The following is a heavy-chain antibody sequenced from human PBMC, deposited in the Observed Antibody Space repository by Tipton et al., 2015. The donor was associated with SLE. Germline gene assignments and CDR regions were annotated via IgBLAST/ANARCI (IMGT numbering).Heavy chain of an antibody. CDR3: ASLKWEPPFGYFDY. V-gene: IGHV4-4*07. D-gene: IGHD1-26*01. CDR1: GGSISSYY. Sequence: TLSLTCTVSGGSISSYYWSWIRQPAGKGLEWIGRIYTSGSTYYNPSLKSRVTISVDTSKNQFSLKLSSVTAADTAVYYCASLKWEPPFGYFDYWGQGTLVTVSS. J-gene: IGHJ4*02. CDR2: IYTSGST.